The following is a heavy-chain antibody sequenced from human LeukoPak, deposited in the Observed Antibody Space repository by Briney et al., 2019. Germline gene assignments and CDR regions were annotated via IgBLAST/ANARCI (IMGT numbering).Heavy chain of an antibody. Sequence: LGGSLRLSCAASGFTFSSYSMNWVRQAPGKGLEWVSSISSSSYIYYEDSVKGRFTISRDNAKNSLYLQMNSLRAEDTAVYYCARDREMVAATSYYYYYYGMDVWGKGTTVTVSS. CDR3: ARDREMVAATSYYYYYYGMDV. V-gene: IGHV3-21*01. CDR1: GFTFSSYS. D-gene: IGHD2-15*01. CDR2: ISSSSYI. J-gene: IGHJ6*04.